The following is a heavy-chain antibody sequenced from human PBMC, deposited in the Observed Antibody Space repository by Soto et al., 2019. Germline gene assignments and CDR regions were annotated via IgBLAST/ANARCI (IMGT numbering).Heavy chain of an antibody. CDR1: EFTFSNYG. V-gene: IGHV3-33*01. CDR2: ILNEGSNR. J-gene: IGHJ6*02. D-gene: IGHD3-10*01. Sequence: QVQLVESGGGVVQPGRSLRLSCAASEFTFSNYGMHWVRQAPGKGLEWVAVILNEGSNRYHADSVKDRFTISRDNSKNTLYLQMTSLRAEDTAVYYCARDDEYSGNGMDVWGQGTTVTVS. CDR3: ARDDEYSGNGMDV.